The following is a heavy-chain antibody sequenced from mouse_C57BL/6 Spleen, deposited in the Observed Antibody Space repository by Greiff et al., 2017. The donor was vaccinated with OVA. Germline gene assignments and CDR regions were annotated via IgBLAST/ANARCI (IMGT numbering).Heavy chain of an antibody. CDR2: IRSKSNNYAT. CDR1: GFSFNTYA. Sequence: EVQRVESGGGLVQPKGSLKLSCAASGFSFNTYAMNWVRQAPGKGLEWVARIRSKSNNYATYYADSVKDRFTISRDDSESMLYLQMNNLKTEDTAMYYCVRRNWDYAMDYWGQGTSVTVSS. V-gene: IGHV10-1*01. D-gene: IGHD4-1*01. CDR3: VRRNWDYAMDY. J-gene: IGHJ4*01.